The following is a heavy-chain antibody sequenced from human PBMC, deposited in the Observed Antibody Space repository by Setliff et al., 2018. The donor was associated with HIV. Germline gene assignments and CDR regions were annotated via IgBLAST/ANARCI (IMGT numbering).Heavy chain of an antibody. CDR1: GGSISSDDYY. J-gene: IGHJ4*02. CDR2: ITYSGSA. CDR3: ARDPNTGWYYLDF. Sequence: SETLSLTCTVSGGSISSDDYYWNWIRQPPGKGLEWIGYITYSGSAYYNPSLKSRVTISVDTSKSQFSLKLSSVTAADTAVYYCARDPNTGWYYLDFWGPGALVTVSS. D-gene: IGHD6-19*01. V-gene: IGHV4-30-4*08.